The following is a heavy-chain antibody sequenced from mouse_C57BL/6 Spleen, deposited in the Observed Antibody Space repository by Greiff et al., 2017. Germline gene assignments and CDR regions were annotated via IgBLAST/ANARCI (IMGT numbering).Heavy chain of an antibody. V-gene: IGHV5-4*01. Sequence: EVKLVESGGGLVKPGGSLKLSCEASGFTFSSYAMSWVRQTPEKRLEWVATIGDGGSYTYYPDNVKGRFTISRDNAKNNLYLQMSHLKSEDTSMYYCARDGDGYYGYWGQGTTLTVSS. CDR1: GFTFSSYA. J-gene: IGHJ2*01. CDR3: ARDGDGYYGY. CDR2: IGDGGSYT. D-gene: IGHD2-3*01.